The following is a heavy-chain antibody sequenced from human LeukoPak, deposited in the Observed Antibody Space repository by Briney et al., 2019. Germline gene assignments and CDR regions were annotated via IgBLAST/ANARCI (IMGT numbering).Heavy chain of an antibody. CDR1: GYTFTGYY. Sequence: ASVKVSCKASGYTFTGYYMHWVRQAPGQGLEWMGWMNPNSGNTGYAQKFQGRVTMTRNTSISTAYMELSSLRSEDTAVYYCARGWEDSGSYDYWGQGTLVTVSS. V-gene: IGHV1-8*02. CDR3: ARGWEDSGSYDY. CDR2: MNPNSGNT. D-gene: IGHD1-26*01. J-gene: IGHJ4*02.